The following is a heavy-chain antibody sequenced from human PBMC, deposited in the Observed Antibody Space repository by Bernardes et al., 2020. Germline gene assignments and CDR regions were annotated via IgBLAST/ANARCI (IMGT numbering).Heavy chain of an antibody. Sequence: SEPLSLTCTVSGGSISSYYWSWIRQPAGKGLEWIGRIYTSGSTNYNPSLKSGVTMSVDTSKNQFSLKLSSVTAADTAVYYCARVRPPRHNSSGWYGNHYYGMDVWGQGTTVTVSS. CDR3: ARVRPPRHNSSGWYGNHYYGMDV. CDR2: IYTSGST. CDR1: GGSISSYY. V-gene: IGHV4-4*07. D-gene: IGHD6-19*01. J-gene: IGHJ6*02.